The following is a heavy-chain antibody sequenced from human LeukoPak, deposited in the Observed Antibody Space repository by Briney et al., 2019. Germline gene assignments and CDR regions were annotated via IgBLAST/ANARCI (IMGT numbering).Heavy chain of an antibody. J-gene: IGHJ6*02. CDR3: ARDYSVDANYYYGMDV. Sequence: GGSLRLSCAASGFTFSSYAMHWVRQAPGKGLEWVAVISYDGSNKYYADSVKGRFTISRDNSKNTLYLQMNSLRAEDTAVYYCARDYSVDANYYYGMDVWGQGTTVTVSS. D-gene: IGHD2-2*01. V-gene: IGHV3-30*04. CDR2: ISYDGSNK. CDR1: GFTFSSYA.